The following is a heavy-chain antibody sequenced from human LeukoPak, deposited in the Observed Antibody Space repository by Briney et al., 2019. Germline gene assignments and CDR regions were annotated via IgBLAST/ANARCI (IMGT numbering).Heavy chain of an antibody. Sequence: PGRSLRLSCAASGFTFSDYTMHWVRQAPGKGLEWLAVISYDGGQKYHADSVKGRFTISRDNSKNTVSLQMNSLRAEDTAVFYCARANSSSWHYFDYWGQGTLVTVSS. CDR2: ISYDGGQK. J-gene: IGHJ4*02. V-gene: IGHV3-30*04. CDR3: ARANSSSWHYFDY. CDR1: GFTFSDYT. D-gene: IGHD6-13*01.